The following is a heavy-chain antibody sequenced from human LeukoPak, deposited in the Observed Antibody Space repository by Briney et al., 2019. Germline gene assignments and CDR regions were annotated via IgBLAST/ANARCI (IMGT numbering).Heavy chain of an antibody. J-gene: IGHJ4*02. CDR3: ARDPGY. CDR2: IYTSGSTP. CDR1: GGSINSYY. Sequence: SETLSLTCTVSGGSINSYYWSWIRQSAGKGLEWIGRIYTSGSTPDYSPSLKSRVTMSIDTSKNQFSLQLSSVTAADTAVYYCARDPGYWGQGTLVTVSS. V-gene: IGHV4-4*07.